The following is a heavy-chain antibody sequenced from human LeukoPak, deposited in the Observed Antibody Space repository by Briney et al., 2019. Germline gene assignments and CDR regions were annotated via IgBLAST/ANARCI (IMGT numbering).Heavy chain of an antibody. D-gene: IGHD3-10*01. CDR3: AREPALLWFGSGGGDY. V-gene: IGHV1-18*04. Sequence: ASVKVSCKASGYTFTGYYMHWVRQAPGQGLEWMGWISAYNGNTNYAQKLRGRVTMTTDTSTSTAYMELRSLRSDDTAVYYCAREPALLWFGSGGGDYWGQGTLVTVSS. CDR1: GYTFTGYY. J-gene: IGHJ4*02. CDR2: ISAYNGNT.